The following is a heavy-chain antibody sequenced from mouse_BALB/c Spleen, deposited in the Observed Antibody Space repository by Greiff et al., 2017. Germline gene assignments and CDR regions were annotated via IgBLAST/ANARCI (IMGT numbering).Heavy chain of an antibody. CDR2: ISSGGSYT. J-gene: IGHJ2*01. D-gene: IGHD2-2*01. CDR3: ARGSGYDVGFDY. V-gene: IGHV5-9-4*01. CDR1: GFTFSSYA. Sequence: EVMLVESGGGLVKPGGSLKLSCAASGFTFSSYAMSWVRQSPEKRLEWVAEISSGGSYTYYPDTVTGRFTISRDNAKNTLYLEMSSLRSEDTAMYYCARGSGYDVGFDYWGQGTTLTVSS.